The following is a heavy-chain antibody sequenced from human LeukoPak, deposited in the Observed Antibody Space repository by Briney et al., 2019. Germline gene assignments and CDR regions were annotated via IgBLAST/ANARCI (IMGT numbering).Heavy chain of an antibody. CDR2: IYYSGRT. D-gene: IGHD6-13*01. Sequence: SETLSLTCTVSGGSISSTSYYWGWIRQPPGKGLEWIGSIYYSGRTYYNPSLKSRVTISVDTSKNQFSLKLNSVTAADTAVYYCARAKQQLVLWDYWGQGTLVTVSS. CDR1: GGSISSTSYY. CDR3: ARAKQQLVLWDY. J-gene: IGHJ4*02. V-gene: IGHV4-39*07.